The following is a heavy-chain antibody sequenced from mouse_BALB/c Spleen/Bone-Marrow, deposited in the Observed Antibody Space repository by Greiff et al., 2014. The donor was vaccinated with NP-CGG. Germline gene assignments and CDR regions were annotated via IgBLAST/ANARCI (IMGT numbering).Heavy chain of an antibody. V-gene: IGHV1-80*01. CDR2: IYPGDGDT. CDR3: ARGGISVDY. Sequence: QVQLQQSGAELERPGSSVKISCESSGYVFSTYWIDWVKQRPGQGLEWIGQIYPGDGDTDYNGKFKDKATLTADKSSNTAYMQLSSLTSEDSAVYFCARGGISVDYWGQGTTLTVSS. CDR1: GYVFSTYW. J-gene: IGHJ2*01.